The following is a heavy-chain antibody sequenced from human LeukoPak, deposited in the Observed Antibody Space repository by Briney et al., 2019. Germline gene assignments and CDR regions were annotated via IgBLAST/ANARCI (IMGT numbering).Heavy chain of an antibody. CDR1: GFTFSTYT. D-gene: IGHD2-21*01. Sequence: GGSLRLSCAASGFTFSTYTMHWVRQAPGKGLEWVAVILYDGSIKQYAESVKGRFTISRDNSKNTLDLQMNSLGVEDTAVYHCARIRTACCGTTKCREFDHWGPGTLVAVSS. J-gene: IGHJ4*02. V-gene: IGHV3-30*04. CDR2: ILYDGSIK. CDR3: ARIRTACCGTTKCREFDH.